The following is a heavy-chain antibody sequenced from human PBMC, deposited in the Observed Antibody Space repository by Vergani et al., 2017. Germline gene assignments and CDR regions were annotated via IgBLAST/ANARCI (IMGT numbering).Heavy chain of an antibody. V-gene: IGHV1-46*01. Sequence: QVQLVQSGAEVKKPGASVKLSCKASGYTFITYYIHWVRQAPGQGLEWMGIINPSGGSTSYAQKFQGRVTMTRDTSTSTVYMDMTSLRSEDTAVYYCARWRGELPGADYWGQGTLVTVS. CDR3: ARWRGELPGADY. CDR2: INPSGGST. D-gene: IGHD1-26*01. CDR1: GYTFITYY. J-gene: IGHJ4*02.